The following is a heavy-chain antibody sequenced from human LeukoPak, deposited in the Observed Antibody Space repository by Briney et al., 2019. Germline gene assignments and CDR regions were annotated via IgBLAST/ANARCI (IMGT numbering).Heavy chain of an antibody. CDR3: ARIDCSGGSCYPNY. D-gene: IGHD2-15*01. CDR2: IYYSGST. CDR1: GGSISSGGYY. Sequence: SQTLSLTCTVSGGSISSGGYYWSWIRQHPGKGLEWIGYIYYSGSTYYNPSLKSRVTISVDTSKNQFSLKLSSVTAADTAVYYCARIDCSGGSCYPNYWGQGTLVTVSS. J-gene: IGHJ4*02. V-gene: IGHV4-31*03.